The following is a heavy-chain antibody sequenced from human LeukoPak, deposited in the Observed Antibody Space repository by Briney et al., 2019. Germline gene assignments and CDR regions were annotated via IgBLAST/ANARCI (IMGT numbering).Heavy chain of an antibody. D-gene: IGHD2-2*01. CDR2: INHSGST. V-gene: IGHV4-34*01. CDR1: GGSLSGYY. Sequence: SETLSLTCAVYGGSLSGYYWSWIRQPPGKGLEWIGEINHSGSTNYNPSLKSRVTISVDTSKNQFSLKLSSVTAADTAVYYCARGLRLGYCSSTSCYRTSMNNWFDPWGQGTLVTVSS. CDR3: ARGLRLGYCSSTSCYRTSMNNWFDP. J-gene: IGHJ5*02.